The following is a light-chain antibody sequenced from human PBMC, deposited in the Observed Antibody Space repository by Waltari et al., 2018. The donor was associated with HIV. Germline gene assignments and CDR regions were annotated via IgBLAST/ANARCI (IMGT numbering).Light chain of an antibody. Sequence: AIHLTQPPSSLSASVGDRVTITCRASQTVSPALAWYQQKPGRPPKLLIYDASTLQTGVSLRFSGRGSVTKFSLTVNNLHPEDFATYYCQQYKSFPLTFGQGTRVEIK. CDR1: QTVSPA. V-gene: IGKV1-13*02. J-gene: IGKJ5*01. CDR3: QQYKSFPLT. CDR2: DAS.